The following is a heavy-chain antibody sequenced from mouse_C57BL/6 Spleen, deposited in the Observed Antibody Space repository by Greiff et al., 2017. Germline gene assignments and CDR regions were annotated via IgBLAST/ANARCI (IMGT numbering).Heavy chain of an antibody. J-gene: IGHJ1*03. CDR1: GYAFSSYW. CDR3: AREWTTVVATGYFDV. CDR2: IYPGDGDT. D-gene: IGHD1-1*01. Sequence: VMLVESGAELVKPGASVKISCKASGYAFSSYWMNWVKQRPGKGLEWIGQIYPGDGDTNYNGKFKGKATLTADKSSSTAYMQLSSLTSEYSAVYFCAREWTTVVATGYFDVWGTGTTVTVSS. V-gene: IGHV1-80*01.